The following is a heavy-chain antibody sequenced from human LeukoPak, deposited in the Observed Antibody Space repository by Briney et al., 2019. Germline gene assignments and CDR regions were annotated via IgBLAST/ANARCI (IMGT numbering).Heavy chain of an antibody. D-gene: IGHD6-13*01. CDR1: GFTLSNFW. J-gene: IGHJ3*02. V-gene: IGHV3-7*01. CDR2: IKQDGSEK. CDR3: ARDAAGGSDAFDI. Sequence: GGSLRLSCAASGFTLSNFWMSWVRQAPGKGLEWVANIKQDGSEKYYADSVKGRFTISRDNAKNSLYLQMNSLRAEDTAVYYCARDAAGGSDAFDIWGQGTMVTVSS.